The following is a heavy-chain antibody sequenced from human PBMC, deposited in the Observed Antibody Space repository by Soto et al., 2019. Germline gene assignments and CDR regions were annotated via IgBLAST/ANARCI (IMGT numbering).Heavy chain of an antibody. Sequence: GGSLRLSCAASGFTFSNAWMNWVRQAPGKGLEWVGRIKSKTDGGTTDYAAPVKGRFTISRDDSKNTLYLQMNSLKTEDTAVYYCTTDPNIVVVPAAMPSRGYYYYGMDVWGQGTTVTVSS. CDR2: IKSKTDGGTT. CDR3: TTDPNIVVVPAAMPSRGYYYYGMDV. D-gene: IGHD2-2*01. J-gene: IGHJ6*02. CDR1: GFTFSNAW. V-gene: IGHV3-15*07.